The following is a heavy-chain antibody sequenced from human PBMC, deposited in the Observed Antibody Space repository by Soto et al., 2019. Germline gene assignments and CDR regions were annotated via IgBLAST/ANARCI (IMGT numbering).Heavy chain of an antibody. J-gene: IGHJ4*02. CDR2: IYPGGDT. V-gene: IGHV3-66*02. CDR3: ARGASVGGHSDTSGYYRSPLDY. D-gene: IGHD3-22*01. CDR1: GFTVTNTY. Sequence: GGSLRLSCAASGFTVTNTYMSWVRQAPGKGLEWVSVIYPGGDTFYADSVKGRFAISRDNSKNTLYLQLSSLIVDDTAVYYCARGASVGGHSDTSGYYRSPLDYWGQGALVTVSS.